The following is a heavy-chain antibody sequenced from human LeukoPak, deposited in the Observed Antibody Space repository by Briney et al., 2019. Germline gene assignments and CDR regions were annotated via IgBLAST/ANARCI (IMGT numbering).Heavy chain of an antibody. Sequence: GESLKISCKGSGYSFTAHWIGWVRQMPGKGLEWMGMIFPGDSDTRCNPYFQGQVTISVDRSISTAYLQWSSLKASDTAMYYCARRGNYGDYWGQGTLVTVSS. CDR2: IFPGDSDT. V-gene: IGHV5-51*01. D-gene: IGHD3-16*01. CDR3: ARRGNYGDY. J-gene: IGHJ4*02. CDR1: GYSFTAHW.